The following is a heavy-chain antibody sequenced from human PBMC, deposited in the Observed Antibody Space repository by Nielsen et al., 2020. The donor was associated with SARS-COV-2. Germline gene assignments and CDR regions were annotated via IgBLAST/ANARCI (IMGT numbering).Heavy chain of an antibody. V-gene: IGHV4-39*01. CDR3: ARRGGDWYYFDY. D-gene: IGHD2-21*02. Sequence: SETLSLTCTVSGGSISSSSYYWGWIRQPPGRGLEWIGTMYYSGSTYYNSSLKSRVTISLDTSKNQFSLKLSSVTAADTAVYYCARRGGDWYYFDYWGQGTLVTVSS. CDR1: GGSISSSSYY. J-gene: IGHJ4*02. CDR2: MYYSGST.